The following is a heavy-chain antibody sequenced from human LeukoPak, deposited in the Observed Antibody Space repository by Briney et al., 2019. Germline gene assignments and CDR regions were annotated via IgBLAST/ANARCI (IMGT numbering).Heavy chain of an antibody. CDR3: TRESGSYHGNDY. J-gene: IGHJ4*02. CDR1: EYIFTGYY. CDR2: INPNNGAT. D-gene: IGHD1-26*01. Sequence: ASVKVSCKASEYIFTGYYMHWVRQAPGQGLEWMGRINPNNGATNYAQKFQGRATITGDTSISTAYMELSSLRSDDTAVYYCTRESGSYHGNDYWGQGTLVTVSS. V-gene: IGHV1-2*06.